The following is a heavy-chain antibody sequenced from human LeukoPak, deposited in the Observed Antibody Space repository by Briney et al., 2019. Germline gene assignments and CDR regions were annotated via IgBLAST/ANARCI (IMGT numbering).Heavy chain of an antibody. CDR2: ISSTGSTM. Sequence: GGSLRLSCAASGFTFSSYSMNWVRQAPGKGLEWVSYISSTGSTMYSADSVKGRFIVSRDNSKNTLSLQMGSLRAEDLAVYYCARRAPGFSSGWLDYWGQGTLVTVSS. CDR1: GFTFSSYS. V-gene: IGHV3-48*01. D-gene: IGHD6-19*01. J-gene: IGHJ4*02. CDR3: ARRAPGFSSGWLDY.